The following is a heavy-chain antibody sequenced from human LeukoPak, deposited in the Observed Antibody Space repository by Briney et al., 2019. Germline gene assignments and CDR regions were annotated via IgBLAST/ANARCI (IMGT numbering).Heavy chain of an antibody. J-gene: IGHJ4*02. CDR1: GFTFSSYA. D-gene: IGHD1-26*01. V-gene: IGHV3-30-3*01. CDR3: ARISGSSF. Sequence: GGSLRLSCAASGFTFSSYAMHWVRQAPGKGLEWVAVISYDGSNKYYADSVKGRFTISRDNSKNTLYLQTNSLRAEDTAVYYCARISGSSFWGQGTLVTVSS. CDR2: ISYDGSNK.